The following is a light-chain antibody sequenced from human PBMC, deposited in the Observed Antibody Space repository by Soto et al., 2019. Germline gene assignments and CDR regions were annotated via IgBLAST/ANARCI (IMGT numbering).Light chain of an antibody. J-gene: IGKJ4*01. CDR1: QSVTSSY. Sequence: EIVLTQSPGTLSLSPGERATLSCRASQSVTSSYLAWYQQKPGQAPRLLIYGASSRATGIPDRFSGSGSGTDFTLTISRLEPEDFAVYYCQQYGNSPRVTFGGGTKVEIK. CDR3: QQYGNSPRVT. CDR2: GAS. V-gene: IGKV3-20*01.